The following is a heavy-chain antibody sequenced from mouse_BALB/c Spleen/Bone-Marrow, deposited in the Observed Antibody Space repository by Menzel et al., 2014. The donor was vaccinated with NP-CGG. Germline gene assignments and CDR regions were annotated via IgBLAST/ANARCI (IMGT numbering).Heavy chain of an antibody. CDR1: GFTFSNYG. V-gene: IGHV5-6-3*01. J-gene: IGHJ3*01. D-gene: IGHD2-4*01. CDR3: ARGYDYSSWFAY. Sequence: EVNVVESGGGLVQPGGSLKLSCAASGFTFSNYGMSWVRQTPDKRLEMIATINVNGDTTYHPDSVKGRFTISRDNVKNTLYLQMSSLKSEDTAMYYCARGYDYSSWFAYWGQGTLVTVSA. CDR2: INVNGDTT.